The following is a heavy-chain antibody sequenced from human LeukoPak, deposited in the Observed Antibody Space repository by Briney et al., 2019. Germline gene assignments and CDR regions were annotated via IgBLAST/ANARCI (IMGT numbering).Heavy chain of an antibody. CDR2: INPNSGGT. J-gene: IGHJ5*02. Sequence: GASVKVSCKASGYTFTVYYMHWVRQSPGQGLEWMGWINPNSGGTNYAQKFQGRVTMTRDTSISTAYMELSRLRSDDTAVYYCARDEKKWFDPWGQGHLVNVSS. CDR3: ARDEKKWFDP. V-gene: IGHV1-2*02. CDR1: GYTFTVYY.